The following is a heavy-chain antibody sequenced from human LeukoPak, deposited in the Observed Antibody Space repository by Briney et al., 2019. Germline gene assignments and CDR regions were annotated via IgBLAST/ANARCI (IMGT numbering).Heavy chain of an antibody. CDR3: ARTDSGSYYGGPNLDY. D-gene: IGHD1-26*01. V-gene: IGHV1-2*02. CDR2: INPNSGGT. Sequence: ASVKVSCKASGYTFTGYYMHWVRQAPGQGLEWMGWINPNSGGTNYAQKFQGRVTMTRDTSISTAYMELSRLRSDDTAVYYCARTDSGSYYGGPNLDYWGQGTLVTLSS. J-gene: IGHJ4*02. CDR1: GYTFTGYY.